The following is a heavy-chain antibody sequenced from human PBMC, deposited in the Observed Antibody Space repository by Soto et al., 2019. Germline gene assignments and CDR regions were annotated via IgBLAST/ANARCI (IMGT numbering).Heavy chain of an antibody. V-gene: IGHV3-23*01. CDR2: IGSSGDST. J-gene: IGHJ6*03. D-gene: IGHD3-10*01. CDR1: GFNVSIYA. Sequence: GGSLRLSCAAAGFNVSIYAMSWVRQAPVKGLEWVSAIGSSGDSTYYADSVKGRFTLSRDTSRNTLFLQMDSLRAEDTAVYYCAKLTPGGSGSYSPYYYYMAVGGKGSTVPVSS. CDR3: AKLTPGGSGSYSPYYYYMAV.